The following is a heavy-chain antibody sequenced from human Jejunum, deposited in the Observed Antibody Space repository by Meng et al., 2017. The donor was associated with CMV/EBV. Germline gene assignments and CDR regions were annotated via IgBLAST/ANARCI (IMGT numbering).Heavy chain of an antibody. CDR1: GGSISSRSYY. J-gene: IGHJ1*01. V-gene: IGHV4-39*07. CDR2: IYYSGST. Sequence: QGSCPGLGKPSETLSLTCTGPGGSISSRSYYWGWIRQPPGKGLEWIGSIYYSGSTYYNPSLKSRVTISVDTSKNQFFLKLSSVTAADTAVYHCLRGSGGSVWGQGTLVTVSS. CDR3: LRGSGGSV. D-gene: IGHD3-10*01.